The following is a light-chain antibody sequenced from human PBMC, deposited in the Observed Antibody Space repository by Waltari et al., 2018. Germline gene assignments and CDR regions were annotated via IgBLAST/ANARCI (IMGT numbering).Light chain of an antibody. CDR3: QQYYSTPCT. J-gene: IGKJ2*02. CDR1: QNVLYSSNNKNY. V-gene: IGKV4-1*01. Sequence: DIVMTQSPDSLAVSLGERATINCKSSQNVLYSSNNKNYLAWYQQKPGQSPNLLIYWASTRESGVPDRFSGSGSGTDFTLTISSLQAEDVAVYYCQQYYSTPCTFGQGTKLEIK. CDR2: WAS.